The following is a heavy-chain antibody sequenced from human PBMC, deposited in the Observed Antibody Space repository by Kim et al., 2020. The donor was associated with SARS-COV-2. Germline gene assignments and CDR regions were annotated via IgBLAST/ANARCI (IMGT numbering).Heavy chain of an antibody. D-gene: IGHD1-7*01. V-gene: IGHV3-21*01. CDR3: ARGSITGTTQFDY. J-gene: IGHJ4*02. CDR1: GFTFSSYS. CDR2: ISSSSSYI. Sequence: GGSLRLSCAASGFTFSSYSMNWVRQAPGKGLEWVSSISSSSSYIYYADSVKGRFTISRDNAKNSLYLQMNSLRAEDTAVYYCARGSITGTTQFDYWGQGTLVTVSS.